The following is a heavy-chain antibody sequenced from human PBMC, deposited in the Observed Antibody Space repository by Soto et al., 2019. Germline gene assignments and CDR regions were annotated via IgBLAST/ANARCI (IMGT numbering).Heavy chain of an antibody. Sequence: VQLVESGGGLVQPGGSLRLSCAASGFTFSSYDMHWVRQATGKGLEWVSAIGTAGDTYYPGSVKGRFTISRENAKNSLYLQMNSLRAGDTAVYYCARGSTMVRGVILDAFDIWGQGTMVTVSS. CDR3: ARGSTMVRGVILDAFDI. D-gene: IGHD3-10*01. CDR1: GFTFSSYD. V-gene: IGHV3-13*04. J-gene: IGHJ3*02. CDR2: IGTAGDT.